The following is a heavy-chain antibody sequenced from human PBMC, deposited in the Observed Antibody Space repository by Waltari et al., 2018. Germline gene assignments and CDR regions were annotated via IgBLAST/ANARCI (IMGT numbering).Heavy chain of an antibody. D-gene: IGHD3-22*01. CDR3: AKEGTYYFDSSGYSRGAFDI. CDR1: GFSFHDYA. CDR2: ISWDSNII. Sequence: VQLVESGGGLVQPGRSLRLSCAASGFSFHDYAMHWVRQAPGKGLEWVSGISWDSNIIDYADSVKGRFTISRDNAKNSLYLQMNSLRAEDVALYFCAKEGTYYFDSSGYSRGAFDIWGQGTMVIVSS. J-gene: IGHJ3*02. V-gene: IGHV3-9*03.